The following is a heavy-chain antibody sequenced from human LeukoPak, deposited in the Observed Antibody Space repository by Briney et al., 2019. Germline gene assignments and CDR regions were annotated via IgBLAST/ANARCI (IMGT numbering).Heavy chain of an antibody. CDR3: ARARQWLVEGDFDY. J-gene: IGHJ4*02. V-gene: IGHV4-39*07. Sequence: PSETLSLTCTVSGGSISSSSYYWGWIRQPPGKGLEWIGYIYYSGSTYYNPSLKSRVTISVDTSKNQFSLKLSSVTAADTAVYYCARARQWLVEGDFDYWGQGTLVTVSS. CDR2: IYYSGST. CDR1: GGSISSSSYY. D-gene: IGHD6-19*01.